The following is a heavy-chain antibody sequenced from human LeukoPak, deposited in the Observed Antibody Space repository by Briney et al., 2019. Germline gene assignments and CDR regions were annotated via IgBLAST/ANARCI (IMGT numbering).Heavy chain of an antibody. Sequence: GGPLKLSCAASGFTFSGSAMHWVRQASGKGLEWIGRIRTKVNSYATAYSASVKGRFTISRDDSKNTAYLQMNSLKTEDTAVYYCTTDLGRSRIAPRFYYWGQGTLVTVSS. D-gene: IGHD6-6*01. CDR1: GFTFSGSA. CDR3: TTDLGRSRIAPRFYY. J-gene: IGHJ4*02. V-gene: IGHV3-73*01. CDR2: IRTKVNSYAT.